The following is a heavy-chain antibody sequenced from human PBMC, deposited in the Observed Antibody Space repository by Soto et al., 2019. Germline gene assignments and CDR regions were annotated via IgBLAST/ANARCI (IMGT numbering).Heavy chain of an antibody. D-gene: IGHD6-6*01. CDR1: GGTFSSYA. J-gene: IGHJ6*02. Sequence: ASVKVSCKASGGTFSSYAISWVRQAPGQGLEWMGGIIPIFGTANYAQKFQGRVTITADESTSTAYMELSSLRSEDTAVYYCASRGSRAGGSSSPYYYYGMDVWGQGTTVTVSS. CDR3: ASRGSRAGGSSSPYYYYGMDV. V-gene: IGHV1-69*13. CDR2: IIPIFGTA.